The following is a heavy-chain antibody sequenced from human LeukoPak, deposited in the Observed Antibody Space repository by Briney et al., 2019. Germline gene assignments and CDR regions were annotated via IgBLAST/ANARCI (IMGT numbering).Heavy chain of an antibody. J-gene: IGHJ3*02. V-gene: IGHV4-59*01. CDR1: GGSISSYY. D-gene: IGHD3-16*02. Sequence: PSETLSLTCTVSGGSISSYYWSWIRQPPGKGLEWIGYIYYSGSTNYNPSLKSRVTISVDTSKNQFSLKLSSVTAADTAVYYCARARGGYLAFDIWGQGTMVTVSS. CDR2: IYYSGST. CDR3: ARARGGYLAFDI.